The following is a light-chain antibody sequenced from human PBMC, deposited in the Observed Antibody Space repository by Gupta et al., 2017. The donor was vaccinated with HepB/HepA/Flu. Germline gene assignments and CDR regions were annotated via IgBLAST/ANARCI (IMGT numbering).Light chain of an antibody. CDR1: QSVSGW. CDR3: QQDSFSPWT. J-gene: IGKJ1*01. Sequence: DIHMTPSPSTLSASPGDEVTITRRPSQSVSGWLAWYQQKPGKAPKLLIYSSSTLEGGVPSRFSGSGSGTEFTLTISILHPGDSATYYCQQDSFSPWTFGQGTKVEIK. CDR2: SSS. V-gene: IGKV1-5*03.